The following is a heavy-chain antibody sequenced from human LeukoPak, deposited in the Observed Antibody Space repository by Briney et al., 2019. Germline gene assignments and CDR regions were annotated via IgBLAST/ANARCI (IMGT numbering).Heavy chain of an antibody. Sequence: GGSLRLSRSASGFKFNNYWMSWVRQAPGKGLEWLADIKEDGSGRYYVDSVKGRFTISRDNDKNSLYLQLNSLRAEDTAVYYCARGGSAADYWGQGTLVTVSS. CDR2: IKEDGSGR. D-gene: IGHD6-25*01. V-gene: IGHV3-7*01. CDR1: GFKFNNYW. CDR3: ARGGSAADY. J-gene: IGHJ4*02.